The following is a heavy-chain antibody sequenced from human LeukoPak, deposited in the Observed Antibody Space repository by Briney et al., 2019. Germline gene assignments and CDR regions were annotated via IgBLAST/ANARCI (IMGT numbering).Heavy chain of an antibody. CDR2: ISGSGGST. Sequence: RSGGSLRLSCAASGFTFSRFGMSWVRQAPRKGLEWVSGISGSGGSTYYADSVKGRFTISRDNSKNTMYLQMNSLRAEDTAMYYCATDPDNGGNLPEYYFDNWGQGTLVTVSS. V-gene: IGHV3-23*01. D-gene: IGHD4-23*01. CDR3: ATDPDNGGNLPEYYFDN. J-gene: IGHJ4*02. CDR1: GFTFSRFG.